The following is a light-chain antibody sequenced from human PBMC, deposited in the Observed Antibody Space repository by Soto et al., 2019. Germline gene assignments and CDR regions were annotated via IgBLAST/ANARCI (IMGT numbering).Light chain of an antibody. CDR3: ETWDSNTRV. Sequence: QSVLTQSSSASASLGSSVKLTCTLSSGHSSYIIAWHQQQPGKAPRYLMKHEGSGGYNKKSGVPDRFSGSSSGADRYLTISNLQFEDEADYYCETWDSNTRVFGGGTKLTVL. V-gene: IGLV4-60*02. J-gene: IGLJ2*01. CDR1: SGHSSYI. CDR2: HEGSGGY.